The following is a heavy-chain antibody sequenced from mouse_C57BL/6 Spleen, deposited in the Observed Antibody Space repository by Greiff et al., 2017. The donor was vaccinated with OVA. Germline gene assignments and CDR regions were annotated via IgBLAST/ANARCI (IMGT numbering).Heavy chain of an antibody. Sequence: EVQLVESGGGLVKPGGSLKLSCAASGFTFSSYAMSWVRQTPEKRLEWVATISDGGSYTYYPDNVKGRFTISRDNAKNNLYLQMSHLKSEDTAMYYCARDINWVSDYWGQGTTLTVSS. D-gene: IGHD4-1*02. CDR1: GFTFSSYA. CDR2: ISDGGSYT. V-gene: IGHV5-4*01. J-gene: IGHJ2*01. CDR3: ARDINWVSDY.